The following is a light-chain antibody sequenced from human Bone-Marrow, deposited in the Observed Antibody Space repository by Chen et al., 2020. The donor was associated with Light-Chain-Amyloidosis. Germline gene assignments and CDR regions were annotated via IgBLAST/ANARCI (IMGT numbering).Light chain of an antibody. V-gene: IGLV6-57*01. CDR3: QSYQGSSQGV. CDR1: SGSIATNY. Sequence: NFMLTKPHSVSESPGKTVIISCTRSSGSIATNYVQWYQQRPGSSPTTVIYEDDQRPSGVPDRFSGSIDRSSNSASLTNSGLKTEDEADYYCQSYQGSSQGVFGGGTKLTVL. J-gene: IGLJ3*02. CDR2: EDD.